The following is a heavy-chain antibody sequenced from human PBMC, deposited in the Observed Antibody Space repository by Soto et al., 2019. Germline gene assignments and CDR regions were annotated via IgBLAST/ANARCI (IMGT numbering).Heavy chain of an antibody. J-gene: IGHJ4*02. Sequence: QITLKESGPTLVKPTQTLTLTCTFSGFSLNTRGVGVGWIRQPPGKALEWLTLIYWDDAKEYSPSLKSRLTITTDTSKNPVVLIKTNMYPVDTATYYGVHKGEGDRTLDFWGQGALVTVSS. V-gene: IGHV2-5*02. CDR2: IYWDDAK. CDR3: VHKGEGDRTLDF. CDR1: GFSLNTRGVG. D-gene: IGHD3-16*01.